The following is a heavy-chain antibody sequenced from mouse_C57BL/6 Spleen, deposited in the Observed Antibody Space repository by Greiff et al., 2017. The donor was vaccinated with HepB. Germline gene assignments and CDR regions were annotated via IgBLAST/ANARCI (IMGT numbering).Heavy chain of an antibody. CDR1: GYTFTSYW. V-gene: IGHV1-53*01. Sequence: VQLQQSGTELVKPGASVKLSCKASGYTFTSYWMHWVKQRPGQGLEWIGNINPSNGGTNYNEKFKSKATLTVDKSSSTAYMQLSSLTSEDSAVYYCARGNYYGSSYLWYFDVWGTGTTVTVSS. CDR3: ARGNYYGSSYLWYFDV. CDR2: INPSNGGT. J-gene: IGHJ1*03. D-gene: IGHD1-1*01.